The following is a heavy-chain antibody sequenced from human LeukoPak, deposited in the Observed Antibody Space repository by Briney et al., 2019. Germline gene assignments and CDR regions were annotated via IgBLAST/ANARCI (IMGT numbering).Heavy chain of an antibody. Sequence: GGSLRLSCAASGFIFSSFWMHWVRQAPGKGLVWVARTKSDGSITSYADSVKGRFTISRDNAKNTLYLQMNSLRAEDTAVYYCAKDWRAYCGGDCYSYFDYWGQGTLVTVSS. J-gene: IGHJ4*02. CDR1: GFIFSSFW. D-gene: IGHD2-21*02. V-gene: IGHV3-74*01. CDR2: TKSDGSIT. CDR3: AKDWRAYCGGDCYSYFDY.